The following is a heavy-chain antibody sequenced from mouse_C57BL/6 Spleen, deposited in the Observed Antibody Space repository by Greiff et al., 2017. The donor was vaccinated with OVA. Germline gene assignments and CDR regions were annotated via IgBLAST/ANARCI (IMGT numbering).Heavy chain of an antibody. CDR3: VKAVLFYYAMDY. Sequence: EVQLLESGGGLVQPGASLRLSCAASGFTFTDYYMSWVRQPPGQAPEWMALIRNEANGYTTEYTASVKGRFTISRDNSQNILYLQMNTLRAEDSATYYCVKAVLFYYAMDYWGQGTSVTVSS. V-gene: IGHV7-4*01. CDR2: IRNEANGYTT. CDR1: GFTFTDYY. J-gene: IGHJ4*01.